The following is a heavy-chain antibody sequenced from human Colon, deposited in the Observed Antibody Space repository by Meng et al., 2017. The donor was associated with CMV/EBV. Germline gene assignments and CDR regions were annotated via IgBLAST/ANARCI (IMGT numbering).Heavy chain of an antibody. J-gene: IGHJ4*02. CDR2: ISTNRNT. CDR1: GGLISTYY. CDR3: VRGGYSGTQTGGVQEY. V-gene: IGHV4-4*07. Sequence: QVHAEESGPGLVEPSETLSLTCTVSGGLISTYYWSWIRQPAGEGLELLGRISTNRNTDYNPSLNSRATIWLDTSNNQFSLKLTSVTAADTAVYYCVRGGYSGTQTGGVQEYWGQGTLVTVSS. D-gene: IGHD5-12*01.